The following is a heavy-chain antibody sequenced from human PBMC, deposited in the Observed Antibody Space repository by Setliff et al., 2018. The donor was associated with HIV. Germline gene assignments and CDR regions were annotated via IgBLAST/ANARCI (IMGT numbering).Heavy chain of an antibody. V-gene: IGHV4-34*01. CDR1: GGSLSGYY. CDR3: ARLRRGPDAFDM. J-gene: IGHJ3*02. CDR2: INHGVST. Sequence: SETLSLTCAVYGGSLSGYYWSWIRQPPGKGLEWIGEINHGVSTNYNPSLKSRVTMSLDTSKSQFSLKLASVTAADTAVFYCARLRRGPDAFDMWGQGTMVTV. D-gene: IGHD5-12*01.